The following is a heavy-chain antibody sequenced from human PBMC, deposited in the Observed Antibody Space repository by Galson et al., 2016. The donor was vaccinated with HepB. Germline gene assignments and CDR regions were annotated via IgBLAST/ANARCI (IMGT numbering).Heavy chain of an antibody. V-gene: IGHV3-7*03. Sequence: SLRLSCAASGFTFKNYMMGWVRQAPGKALEWVANSRVEGTEVHYVDSVKGRFSISRDNANHSVYLQLNSLRAEDTAVYYCARDRDFPDGHPDPFDCWGQGTVVTVS. CDR3: ARDRDFPDGHPDPFDC. CDR1: GFTFKNYM. J-gene: IGHJ4*02. D-gene: IGHD3-3*01. CDR2: SRVEGTEV.